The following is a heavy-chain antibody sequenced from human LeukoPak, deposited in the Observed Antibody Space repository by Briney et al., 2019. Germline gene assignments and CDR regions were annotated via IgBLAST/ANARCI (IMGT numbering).Heavy chain of an antibody. CDR1: GYTFTNYW. CDR2: IYLGDSDT. D-gene: IGHD3-3*01. Sequence: GKSLKISCKGSGYTFTNYWIGWVRQMPGKGLEWMGIIYLGDSDTRYSPSFQGQVTISADKSISTAYLQWGSLKASDTAMYYCTRRSGVGSTAGSFDYWGQGTLVTVSS. CDR3: TRRSGVGSTAGSFDY. J-gene: IGHJ4*02. V-gene: IGHV5-51*01.